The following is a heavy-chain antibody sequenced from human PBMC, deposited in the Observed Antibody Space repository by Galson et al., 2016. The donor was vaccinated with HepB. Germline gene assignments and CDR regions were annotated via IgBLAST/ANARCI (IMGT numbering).Heavy chain of an antibody. CDR2: IFGRGNT. D-gene: IGHD1-26*01. CDR3: AKDYSGSYPIYYFDY. V-gene: IGHV3-53*01. Sequence: SLRLSCAAAGFTVSDNHVTWIRQAPGKGLECVSVIFGRGNTYYADSVEGRFTISRDNARNTVYLQMNSLRAEDTAVYFCAKDYSGSYPIYYFDYWGQGTLVTVSS. J-gene: IGHJ4*02. CDR1: GFTVSDNH.